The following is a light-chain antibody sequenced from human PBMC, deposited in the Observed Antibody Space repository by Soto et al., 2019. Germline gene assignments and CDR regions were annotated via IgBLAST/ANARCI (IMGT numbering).Light chain of an antibody. CDR2: GAS. CDR3: QQYNNWPGT. CDR1: QSVSSN. Sequence: EIVLTQSPGTLSVSPGERATLSCRASQSVSSNLAWYQQKPGQAPRLLFYGASTGATGIPARFSGSGSETEFTISISSLQSEDVAVYYCQQYNNWPGTFGQGTKV. J-gene: IGKJ1*01. V-gene: IGKV3-15*01.